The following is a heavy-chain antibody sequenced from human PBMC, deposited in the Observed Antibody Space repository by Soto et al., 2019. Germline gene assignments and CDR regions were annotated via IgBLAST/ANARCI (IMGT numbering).Heavy chain of an antibody. CDR1: GGSISSSSYY. D-gene: IGHD3-10*01. J-gene: IGHJ5*02. CDR2: IYYSGHT. CDR3: AMSLWFGNTPNWFDP. V-gene: IGHV4-39*01. Sequence: QLQLQESGPGLVKPSETLSLTCTVSGGSISSSSYYWGWIRQSQGKGLEWIASIYYSGHTYYNPSLKSRVTISVDTSKNQFSLKLSSVTAADTAVYYCAMSLWFGNTPNWFDPWGQGTLVTVSS.